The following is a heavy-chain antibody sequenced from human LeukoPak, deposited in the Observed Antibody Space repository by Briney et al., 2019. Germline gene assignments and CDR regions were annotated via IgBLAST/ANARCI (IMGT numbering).Heavy chain of an antibody. Sequence: SETLSLTCTVSGGSIGSAYWTRIRQPPGKGLEYIGYIYYTGGTNYNPSLKSRVTISVDTSKNQFSLKLSSVTAADTAVYFCAKYGNSGWVIDNWGQGTLVTVSS. D-gene: IGHD6-19*01. CDR2: IYYTGGT. J-gene: IGHJ4*02. V-gene: IGHV4-59*08. CDR1: GGSIGSAY. CDR3: AKYGNSGWVIDN.